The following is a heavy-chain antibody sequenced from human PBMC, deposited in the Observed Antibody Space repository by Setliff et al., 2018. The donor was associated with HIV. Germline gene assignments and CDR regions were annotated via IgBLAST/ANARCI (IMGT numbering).Heavy chain of an antibody. D-gene: IGHD2-21*01. J-gene: IGHJ6*03. V-gene: IGHV4-59*08. CDR1: GGSIGSYR. CDR3: ERRASPPSGPYSQYYMDV. Sequence: SETLSLTCAVFGGSIGSYRWNWIRQTPGKGLEWIGFISYSGTTDYNPSLKSRVTISIDTSKNQFSLKLTSVTAADTAVYYCERRASPPSGPYSQYYMDVWGRGTSVTVSS. CDR2: ISYSGTT.